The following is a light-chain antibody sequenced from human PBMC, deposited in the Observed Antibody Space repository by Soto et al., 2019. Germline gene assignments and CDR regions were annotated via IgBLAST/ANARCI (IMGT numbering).Light chain of an antibody. CDR2: KGT. Sequence: QSVLAQPASVSGSPGQSITISCTGTSDDVGAYNSVSWYQQLPHKAPQVILYKGTQRPSGVSSRFSGSTSGNAASLTISGLQADDEADYFCCSSAPESTYVFGTGTTVPVL. CDR3: CSSAPESTYV. V-gene: IGLV2-23*01. CDR1: SDDVGAYNS. J-gene: IGLJ1*01.